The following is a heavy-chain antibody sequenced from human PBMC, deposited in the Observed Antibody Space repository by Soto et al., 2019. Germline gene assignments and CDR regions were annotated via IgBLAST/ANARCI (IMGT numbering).Heavy chain of an antibody. J-gene: IGHJ2*01. CDR2: IYSGGST. D-gene: IGHD3-10*01. Sequence: GGSLRLSCAASGFTVSSNYMSWVRQAPGKGLEWVSVIYSGGSTYYADSVKGRFTISRDNSKNTLYLQMNSLRAEDTAVYYCAVYGSGSYGYFDLWGRGTLVTVSS. CDR3: AVYGSGSYGYFDL. V-gene: IGHV3-66*01. CDR1: GFTVSSNY.